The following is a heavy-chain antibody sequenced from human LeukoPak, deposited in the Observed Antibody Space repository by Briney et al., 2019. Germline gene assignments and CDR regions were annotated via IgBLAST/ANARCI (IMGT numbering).Heavy chain of an antibody. V-gene: IGHV1-69*13. J-gene: IGHJ6*02. D-gene: IGHD2-15*01. CDR1: GGTFSSYA. CDR3: ARGYCSGGSCYNQPKDV. CDR2: IIPIFGTA. Sequence: ASVKVSCKASGGTFSSYAISWVRQAPGQGLEWMGGIIPIFGTANYAQKFQGRVTITADESTSTAYMELSSLRSEDTAVYYCARGYCSGGSCYNQPKDVWGQGTTVTVSS.